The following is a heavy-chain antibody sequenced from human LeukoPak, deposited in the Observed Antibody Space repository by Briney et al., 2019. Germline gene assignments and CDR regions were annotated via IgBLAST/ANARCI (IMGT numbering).Heavy chain of an antibody. V-gene: IGHV1-8*03. CDR2: MNPNSGNT. J-gene: IGHJ6*02. Sequence: ASVKVSCKASGYTFTSYDINWVRQATGQGLEWMGWMNPNSGNTGYAQKFQGRVTITRNTSISTAYMELSSLRAEDTAVYYCARDPSYPYSYGQGTHYYYYGMDVWGQGTTVTVAS. D-gene: IGHD5-18*01. CDR1: GYTFTSYD. CDR3: ARDPSYPYSYGQGTHYYYYGMDV.